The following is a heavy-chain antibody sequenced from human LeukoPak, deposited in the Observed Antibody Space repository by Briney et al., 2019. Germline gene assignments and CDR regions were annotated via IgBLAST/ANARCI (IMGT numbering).Heavy chain of an antibody. V-gene: IGHV3-21*01. CDR2: ISGSTTYI. CDR3: ARAPTYYYGSGSYYTAIDY. J-gene: IGHJ4*02. Sequence: GRSLRLSCAPSGFTLTNDNTNWVRPAPEEGLEWVSSISGSTTYINYTDSVKGRSTISRAHAKNSLYLQVTSLRAQDTSVNYCARAPTYYYGSGSYYTAIDYWGQGTLVTVSS. CDR1: GFTLTNDN. D-gene: IGHD3-10*01.